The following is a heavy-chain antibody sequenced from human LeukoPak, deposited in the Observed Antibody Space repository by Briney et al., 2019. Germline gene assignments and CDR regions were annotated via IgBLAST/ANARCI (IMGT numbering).Heavy chain of an antibody. J-gene: IGHJ4*02. V-gene: IGHV1-2*02. Sequence: ASVKVSCKASGYIFTGYYMHWVRQAPGQGLEWMGWINPNSGGTNYAQKFQGRVTMTRDTSISTAYMELSRLRSDDTAVYYCARVMKVTTAPFDYWGQGTLVTVSS. D-gene: IGHD4-17*01. CDR1: GYIFTGYY. CDR3: ARVMKVTTAPFDY. CDR2: INPNSGGT.